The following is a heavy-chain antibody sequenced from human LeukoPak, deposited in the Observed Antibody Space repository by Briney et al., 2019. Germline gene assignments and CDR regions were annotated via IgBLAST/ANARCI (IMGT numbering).Heavy chain of an antibody. Sequence: SETLSLTCTVSGGSISSYYWSWIRQPPGKGLEWIGYIYYSGSTNYNPSLKSRVTISVDTSKNQFSLKLSSVTAADTAVYYCAQHLFGGNSEIDYWGQGTLVTVSS. CDR2: IYYSGST. CDR1: GGSISSYY. V-gene: IGHV4-59*12. J-gene: IGHJ4*02. CDR3: AQHLFGGNSEIDY. D-gene: IGHD4-23*01.